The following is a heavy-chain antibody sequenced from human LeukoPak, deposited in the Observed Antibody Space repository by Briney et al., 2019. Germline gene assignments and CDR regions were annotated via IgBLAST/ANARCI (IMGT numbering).Heavy chain of an antibody. J-gene: IGHJ4*02. CDR2: IYTSDNT. V-gene: IGHV4-4*07. CDR3: ARDFDRAGGDYFDY. CDR1: GSSISAYY. D-gene: IGHD2-15*01. Sequence: SETLSLTCTVSGSSISAYYWTWIRRPAGRGLEWIGRIYTSDNTDYNPSLKSRVTMSVDTSKNQFSLKLTSVTAADTAVYYCARDFDRAGGDYFDYWGQGALVTVSS.